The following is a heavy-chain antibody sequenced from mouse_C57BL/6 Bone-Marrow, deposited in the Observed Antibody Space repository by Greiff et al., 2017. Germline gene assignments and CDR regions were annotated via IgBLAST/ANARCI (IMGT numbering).Heavy chain of an antibody. CDR1: GYTFTSYW. V-gene: IGHV1-72*01. CDR3: ASLYGSSYPYAMDY. D-gene: IGHD1-1*01. CDR2: IDPNSGGT. Sequence: QVQLQQPGAELVKPGASVKLSCKASGYTFTSYWMHWVKQRPGRGLEWIGRIDPNSGGTKYNEKFKSKATLTVDKPSSTAYMQLSSLTSEDSAVYYCASLYGSSYPYAMDYWGQGTSVTVSA. J-gene: IGHJ4*01.